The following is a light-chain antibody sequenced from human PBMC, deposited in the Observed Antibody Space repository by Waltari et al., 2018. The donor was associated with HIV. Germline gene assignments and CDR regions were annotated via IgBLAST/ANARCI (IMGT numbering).Light chain of an antibody. V-gene: IGLV3-9*01. CDR2: RDN. CDR1: NIASQN. Sequence: SYELTQPLSVSVALGQTAKITCGGNNIASQNVHWYQQRPGQAPVLVIYRDNIRPSGIPERFSGSNSGNTAILSISRVQAEDEGDYYCQVWDSSTGVFGGGTK. CDR3: QVWDSSTGV. J-gene: IGLJ3*02.